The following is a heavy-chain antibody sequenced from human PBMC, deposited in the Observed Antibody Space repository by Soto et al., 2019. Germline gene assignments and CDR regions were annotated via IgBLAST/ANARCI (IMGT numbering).Heavy chain of an antibody. D-gene: IGHD2-2*01. CDR1: GGSFSGYY. V-gene: IGHV4-34*01. J-gene: IGHJ5*02. CDR2: INHSGST. CDR3: ARGSRYCSSTSCYFRNAWFDP. Sequence: SETLSLTCAVYGGSFSGYYWSWIRQPPGKGLEWIGEINHSGSTNYNPSLKSRVTISVDTSKNQFSLKLSSVTAADTAVYYCARGSRYCSSTSCYFRNAWFDPWGQGTLVTVSS.